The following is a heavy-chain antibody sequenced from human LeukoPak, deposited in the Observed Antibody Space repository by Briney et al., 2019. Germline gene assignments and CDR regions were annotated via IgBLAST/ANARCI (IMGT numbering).Heavy chain of an antibody. D-gene: IGHD4-17*01. J-gene: IGHJ4*02. CDR3: ARGGIRRPDYFDY. CDR2: ISHSGST. Sequence: PSETLSLTCAVSGGSFSGYYWSWIRQPPGKGLEWIGEISHSGSTNYNPSLKSRFTKSVDTSKNQFSLKLSSVTAADTAVYYCARGGIRRPDYFDYWGQGTLVTVSS. CDR1: GGSFSGYY. V-gene: IGHV4-34*01.